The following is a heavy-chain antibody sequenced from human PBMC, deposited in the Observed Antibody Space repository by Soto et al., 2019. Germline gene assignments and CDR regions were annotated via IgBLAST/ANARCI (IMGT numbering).Heavy chain of an antibody. CDR1: GGSFSGYY. D-gene: IGHD3-9*01. CDR2: INDRGSI. V-gene: IGHV4-34*01. Sequence: QVQLQQWGAGPLRPLETLSLTCGVSGGSFSGYYWAWIRQSPGKGLEWIGEINDRGSINYNPSLKSGVSISVDTSKNHYSLNLRSGTAADTAVYYCARESHDILTGPAWVWYFDLGGRGTLVTVSS. CDR3: ARESHDILTGPAWVWYFDL. J-gene: IGHJ2*01.